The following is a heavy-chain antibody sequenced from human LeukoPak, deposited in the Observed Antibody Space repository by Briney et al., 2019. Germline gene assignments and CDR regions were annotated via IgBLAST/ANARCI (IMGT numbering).Heavy chain of an antibody. D-gene: IGHD3-3*01. Sequence: PGGSLRLSCGASGFTFSDHYMDWVRQAPGKGLEWVGRITNKPKSYNTEYAASVEGRFTISRDDSKNSLYLQMNSLKTEDTAVYYCARGFHYDFWSGSYYFDYWGQGTLVAVSS. CDR1: GFTFSDHY. CDR2: ITNKPKSYNT. V-gene: IGHV3-72*01. J-gene: IGHJ4*02. CDR3: ARGFHYDFWSGSYYFDY.